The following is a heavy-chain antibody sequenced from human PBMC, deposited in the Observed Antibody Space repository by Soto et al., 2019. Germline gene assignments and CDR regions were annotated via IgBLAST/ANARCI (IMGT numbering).Heavy chain of an antibody. CDR1: GLTFSSYG. D-gene: IGHD2-15*01. Sequence: HPGGSLRLSCAASGLTFSSYGMHWVRQAPGKGLEGVAVIWDDGSNKYYADSVKGRFTISRDNSKNTLYLQMNSLRAEDTAVDYCARDGYCSGGSCYSVPVFDYWGQGTLVTVSS. CDR3: ARDGYCSGGSCYSVPVFDY. CDR2: IWDDGSNK. V-gene: IGHV3-33*01. J-gene: IGHJ4*02.